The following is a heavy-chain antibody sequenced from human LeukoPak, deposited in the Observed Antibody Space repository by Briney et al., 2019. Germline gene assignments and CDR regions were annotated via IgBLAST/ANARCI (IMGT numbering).Heavy chain of an antibody. CDR2: IYTSGST. CDR1: GGSISSYY. CDR3: AREFGYCSGGSCPHDAFDI. D-gene: IGHD2-15*01. J-gene: IGHJ3*02. Sequence: PSETLSLTCTVSGGSISSYYWSWIRQPAGKGLEWIGRIYTSGSTNYNPSLKSRVTMSVDTSKNQFSLKLSSVTAADTAVYYCAREFGYCSGGSCPHDAFDIWGQGTMATVSS. V-gene: IGHV4-4*07.